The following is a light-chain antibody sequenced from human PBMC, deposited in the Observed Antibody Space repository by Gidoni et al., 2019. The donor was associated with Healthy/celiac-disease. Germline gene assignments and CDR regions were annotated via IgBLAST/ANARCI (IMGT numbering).Light chain of an antibody. CDR3: QAWDSITALV. V-gene: IGLV3-1*01. J-gene: IGLJ2*01. Sequence: ELTQPPSVSVSPGQTASITCTGDQLGDKYACWYQQKPGQSPVLVIYQDSKRPSGIPERFSGSNSGNTATLTISGTQAMDEADYYCQAWDSITALVFGGGTKLTVL. CDR2: QDS. CDR1: QLGDKY.